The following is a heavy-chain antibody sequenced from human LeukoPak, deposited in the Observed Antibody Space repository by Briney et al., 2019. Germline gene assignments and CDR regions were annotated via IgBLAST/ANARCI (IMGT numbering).Heavy chain of an antibody. J-gene: IGHJ4*02. CDR2: IDNSGST. CDR1: GGHIDSAY. V-gene: IGHV4-4*08. Sequence: SETLSLTCSVSGGHIDSAYWKWIRQAPGKGLESIGYIDNSGSTKYNPSLQSRITMSRDTSKKQFSLKLTSVTAADTAMYYCASGAGWLIDYWGQGTLVSVSS. CDR3: ASGAGWLIDY. D-gene: IGHD6-19*01.